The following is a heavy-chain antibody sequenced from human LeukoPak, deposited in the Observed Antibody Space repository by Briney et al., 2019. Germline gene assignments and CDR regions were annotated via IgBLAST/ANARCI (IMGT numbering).Heavy chain of an antibody. V-gene: IGHV3-21*01. D-gene: IGHD3-22*01. CDR1: GYSFSDFG. CDR3: VRLRRNNDTSGYYYNYDY. Sequence: NPGGSLRLSCAASGYSFSDFGVNWVRQAPGKGLEWVSSISVRSNYRYYADSVRGRFTISRDDARDSLFLQMNSLRAEDTAVYFCVRLRRNNDTSGYYYNYDYWGQGTLVTVSS. J-gene: IGHJ4*02. CDR2: ISVRSNYR.